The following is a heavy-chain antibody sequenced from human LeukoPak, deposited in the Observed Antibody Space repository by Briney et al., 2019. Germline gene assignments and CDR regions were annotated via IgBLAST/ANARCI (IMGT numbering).Heavy chain of an antibody. D-gene: IGHD3-22*01. J-gene: IGHJ5*02. CDR2: IYYSGST. Sequence: PSETLSLTCSVSGGSISSTSYYWGWIRQPPGKGLEWIGNIYYSGSTYNNPSLKSRVTISIDTSNNQFSLKLSSVTAADTAVYYCARYHYDSSGRGRLEDWFDPWGQGTLVTVSS. V-gene: IGHV4-39*01. CDR1: GGSISSTSYY. CDR3: ARYHYDSSGRGRLEDWFDP.